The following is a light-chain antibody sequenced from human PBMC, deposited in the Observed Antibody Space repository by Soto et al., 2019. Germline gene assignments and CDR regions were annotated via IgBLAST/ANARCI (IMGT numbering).Light chain of an antibody. CDR1: QSVSSN. J-gene: IGKJ1*01. V-gene: IGKV3-15*01. Sequence: EIVMTQSPATLSVSPGERATLSCRASQSVSSNLAWYQQKPGQAPRLLIYGASTRATGIPARFSGSGSGTEFTLTISSLQSEDSAVYYCHQYNFWPTFGQGTKVE. CDR3: HQYNFWPT. CDR2: GAS.